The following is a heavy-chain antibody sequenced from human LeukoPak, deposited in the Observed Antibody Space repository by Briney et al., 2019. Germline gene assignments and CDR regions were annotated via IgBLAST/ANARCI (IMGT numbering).Heavy chain of an antibody. CDR2: ISGSGGST. Sequence: GGSLRLSRAASGFTFSSYAMSWVRQAPGKGLEWVSAISGSGGSTYYADSVKGRFTISRDNSKNTLYLQMKSLRAEDTAVYYCAKGGGYEAQYYYYYLDVWGKGTTVTISS. J-gene: IGHJ6*03. D-gene: IGHD5-12*01. CDR1: GFTFSSYA. V-gene: IGHV3-23*01. CDR3: AKGGGYEAQYYYYYLDV.